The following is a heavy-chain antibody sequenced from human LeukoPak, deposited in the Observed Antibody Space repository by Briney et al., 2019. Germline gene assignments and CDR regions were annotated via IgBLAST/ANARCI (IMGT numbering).Heavy chain of an antibody. V-gene: IGHV4-59*01. Sequence: SETLSLTCTVSGGSISSYYWSWIRQPPGKGLEWIGYIYHSGSTNYNPSLKSRVTISVDTSKNQFSLKLSSVTAADTAVYYCARGGGYASPIGYWGQGALVTVSS. CDR3: ARGGGYASPIGY. CDR1: GGSISSYY. J-gene: IGHJ4*02. CDR2: IYHSGST. D-gene: IGHD5-12*01.